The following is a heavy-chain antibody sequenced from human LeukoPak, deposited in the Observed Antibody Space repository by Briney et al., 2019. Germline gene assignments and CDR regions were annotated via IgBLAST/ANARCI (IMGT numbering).Heavy chain of an antibody. CDR3: AKYYGSGSTLREYNWFDP. J-gene: IGHJ5*02. CDR2: IGATGGAT. CDR1: GFTFSSYA. V-gene: IGHV3-23*01. Sequence: PGGSLRLSCAASGFTFSSYAMIWVRQAPGKGLEWVSAIGATGGATYYADSVKGRFTISRDNPKNTLHLQMNSLRAEDTAVYRCAKYYGSGSTLREYNWFDPWGQGTLVTVSS. D-gene: IGHD3-10*01.